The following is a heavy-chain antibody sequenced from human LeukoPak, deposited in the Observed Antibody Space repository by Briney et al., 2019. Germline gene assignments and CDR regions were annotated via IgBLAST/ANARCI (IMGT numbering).Heavy chain of an antibody. CDR1: GVSMSTYY. Sequence: PSETLSLTCNVSGVSMSTYYWTWIRQPAGKRLEWIGRIYTTGSTMYNPSLTSRVTMSVDTSKNQFSLKLMSVTAADTAVYYCARDSGTTGEVKFDPWGQGTLVTVSS. D-gene: IGHD3-10*01. J-gene: IGHJ5*02. CDR2: IYTTGST. V-gene: IGHV4-4*07. CDR3: ARDSGTTGEVKFDP.